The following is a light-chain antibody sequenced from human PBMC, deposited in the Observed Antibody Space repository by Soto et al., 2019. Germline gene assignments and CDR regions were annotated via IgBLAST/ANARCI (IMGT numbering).Light chain of an antibody. CDR3: QQRSNWPPWT. CDR2: GAS. J-gene: IGKJ1*01. V-gene: IGKV3-11*01. CDR1: QSVSRK. Sequence: IVMTQSPGTLSVIPGERATLSCRASQSVSRKLAWYQQTRGQAPRLLIYGASTRATGIPARFSGSGSGTDFTLTISSLEPEDFAVYYCQQRSNWPPWTFGQGTKVDIK.